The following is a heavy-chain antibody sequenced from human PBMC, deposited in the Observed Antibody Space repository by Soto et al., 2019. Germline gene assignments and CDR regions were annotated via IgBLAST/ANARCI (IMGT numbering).Heavy chain of an antibody. CDR2: IYYSGST. J-gene: IGHJ4*02. CDR1: GGSISSYY. Sequence: QVQLQESGPGLVKPSETLSLTCTVSGGSISSYYWSWIRQPPGKGLEWIGYIYYSGSTNYNPSLKSRVTIPVDTSKNQFSLKLSSVTAADTAVYYCATHDYGGNAVLDYWGQGTLVTVSS. D-gene: IGHD4-17*01. CDR3: ATHDYGGNAVLDY. V-gene: IGHV4-59*01.